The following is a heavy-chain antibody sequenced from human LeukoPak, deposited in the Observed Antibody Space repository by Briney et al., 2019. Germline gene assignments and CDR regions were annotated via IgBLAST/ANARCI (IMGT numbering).Heavy chain of an antibody. CDR2: IHQHGSKE. V-gene: IGHV3-7*01. J-gene: IGHJ4*02. D-gene: IGHD2-15*01. CDR3: AKDVVSGGQGVDY. CDR1: GFTLSSYS. Sequence: GGSLRLSCAASGFTLSSYSMTWVRQAPGKGLEWVANIHQHGSKENYVDSVKGRFTISRDNAKNTLYLQMSSLRAEDTAVYYCAKDVVSGGQGVDYWGQGTLVTVSS.